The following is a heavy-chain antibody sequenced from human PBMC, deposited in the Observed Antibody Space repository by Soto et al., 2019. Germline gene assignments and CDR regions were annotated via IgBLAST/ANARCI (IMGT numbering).Heavy chain of an antibody. CDR2: IIPIFGTA. CDR1: GGTFSSYG. Sequence: QVQLVQSGAEVKKPGSSVKVSCKASGGTFSSYGISWVRQAPGQGLAWMGGIIPIFGTANYAQRFQGRVTITADESTSTAYMELSSLRSEDTAVYYCARGPSSDYGDYVGFDYWGQGTLVTVSS. CDR3: ARGPSSDYGDYVGFDY. J-gene: IGHJ4*02. V-gene: IGHV1-69*01. D-gene: IGHD4-17*01.